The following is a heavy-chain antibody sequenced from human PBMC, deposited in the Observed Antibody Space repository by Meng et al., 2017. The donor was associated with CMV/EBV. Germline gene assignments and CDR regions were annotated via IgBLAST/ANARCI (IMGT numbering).Heavy chain of an antibody. CDR2: IWYDGSNK. CDR1: GFTFSSYG. V-gene: IGHV3-33*01. J-gene: IGHJ4*02. D-gene: IGHD3-3*01. CDR3: ARTWGGYAD. Sequence: GESLKISCAASGFTFSSYGMHWVRQAPGKGLEWVAVIWYDGSNKYYADSVKGRFTISRDNSKNTLYLQMNSLRAEDTAVYYCARTWGGYADWGQGTLVTVSS.